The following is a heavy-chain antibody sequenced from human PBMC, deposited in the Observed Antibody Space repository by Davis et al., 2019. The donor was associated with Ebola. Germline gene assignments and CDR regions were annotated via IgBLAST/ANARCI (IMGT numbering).Heavy chain of an antibody. CDR2: ISYDGSNK. J-gene: IGHJ6*04. CDR3: AKELDPDSSSSLYYYYYAMDV. Sequence: GGSLRLSCAASGFTFSSYAMHWVRQAPGKGLEWVSVISYDGSNKYYADSVKGRFTISRDNSKNTLYLQMNSLRAEDTAVYYCAKELDPDSSSSLYYYYYAMDVWGKGTTVTVSS. CDR1: GFTFSSYA. V-gene: IGHV3-30*14. D-gene: IGHD6-6*01.